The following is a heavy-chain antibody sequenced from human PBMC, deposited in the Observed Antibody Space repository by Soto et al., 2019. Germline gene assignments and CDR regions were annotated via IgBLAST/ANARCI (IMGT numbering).Heavy chain of an antibody. CDR2: ISSSSRQI. CDR3: AANDYGGQLDH. CDR1: GFTFSTYN. D-gene: IGHD4-17*01. V-gene: IGHV3-21*06. J-gene: IGHJ4*02. Sequence: GGPLRLSCGGSGFTFSTYNLNWVRQAPGRGLEWVASISSSSRQIYYSESLKGRISISRDNAKNSVNLQINSLRGDDTAVYYCAANDYGGQLDHWGQGTLVTVSS.